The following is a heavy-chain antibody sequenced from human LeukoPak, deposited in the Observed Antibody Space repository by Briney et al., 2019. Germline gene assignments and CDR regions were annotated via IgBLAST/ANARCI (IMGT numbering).Heavy chain of an antibody. V-gene: IGHV4-61*02. D-gene: IGHD3-9*01. CDR1: GGSISSGSYY. J-gene: IGHJ4*02. CDR2: ICTSGST. Sequence: SQTLSLTCTVSGGSISSGSYYWSWIRQPAGKGLEWIGRICTSGSTNYNPSLKSRVTISVDTSKNQFSLKLSSVTAADTAVYYCARADILTGSGIDYWGQGTLVTVSS. CDR3: ARADILTGSGIDY.